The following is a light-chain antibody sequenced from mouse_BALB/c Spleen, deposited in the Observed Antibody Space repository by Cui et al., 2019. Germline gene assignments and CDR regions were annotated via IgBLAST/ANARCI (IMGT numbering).Light chain of an antibody. CDR2: SAS. J-gene: IGKJ1*01. CDR1: QNVGTN. CDR3: QQYKSYPWT. Sequence: DIVMTQSHKFMSTSVGERVRVTCKASQNVGTNVAWYQQKPGQSPKALIYSASYRYSGVPDRFTGSGSGTDFTLTISNVQSEDLAEYFCQQYKSYPWTFGGGTKLEIK. V-gene: IGKV6-15*01.